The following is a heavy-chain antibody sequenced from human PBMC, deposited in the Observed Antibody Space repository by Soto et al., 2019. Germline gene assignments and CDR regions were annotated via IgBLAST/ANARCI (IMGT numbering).Heavy chain of an antibody. V-gene: IGHV3-7*05. CDR3: ARDVFAPGLYFDF. CDR1: EFIFSDYW. J-gene: IGHJ4*02. D-gene: IGHD6-13*01. Sequence: EVQLEESGGGLVQPGGSLRLSCAASEFIFSDYWMNWVRQAPGKGLEWVAGINQDGGDKKYVDSVKGRFTISRDNAKNSLYLQMASLRAEDTAVYYCARDVFAPGLYFDFWGQGALVTVSS. CDR2: INQDGGDK.